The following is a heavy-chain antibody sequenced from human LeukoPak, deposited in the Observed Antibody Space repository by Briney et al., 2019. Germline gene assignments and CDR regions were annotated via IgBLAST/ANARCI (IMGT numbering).Heavy chain of an antibody. CDR3: GGGGHDYGDYGLVNY. D-gene: IGHD4-17*01. Sequence: PGRSLRLSCAASGFTFSSYGMHWVRQAPGKGLEWVAVIWYDGSNKYYADSVKGWFTISRDNSKNTLYLQMNSLRAEDTAVYYCGGGGHDYGDYGLVNYWGQGTLVTVSS. V-gene: IGHV3-33*01. J-gene: IGHJ4*02. CDR1: GFTFSSYG. CDR2: IWYDGSNK.